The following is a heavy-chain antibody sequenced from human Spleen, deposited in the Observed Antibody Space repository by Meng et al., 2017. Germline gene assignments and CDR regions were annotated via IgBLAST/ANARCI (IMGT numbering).Heavy chain of an antibody. CDR2: ISGYNGHT. V-gene: IGHV1-18*01. CDR3: ASVHTAMAPYGMDV. D-gene: IGHD5-18*01. CDR1: GYSLTNYD. Sequence: ASVKVSCKASGYSLTNYDINWVRQAPGQGLEWMGWISGYNGHTNYVQKVQGRVTMTTDTSTSTAYMELRSLRSEDTAVYYCASVHTAMAPYGMDVWGQGTTVTVSS. J-gene: IGHJ6*02.